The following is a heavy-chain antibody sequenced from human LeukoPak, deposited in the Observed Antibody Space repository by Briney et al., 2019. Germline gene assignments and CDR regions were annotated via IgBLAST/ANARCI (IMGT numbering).Heavy chain of an antibody. Sequence: GGSLRLSCAASGFTFSSYAMHWVRQAPGKGLEWVAVISYDGSNKYYADSVKGRFTISRDNSKNTLYLQMNSLRAEDTAVYYCAKPYHYYDSSGPKSYWGQGTLVTVSS. J-gene: IGHJ4*02. CDR3: AKPYHYYDSSGPKSY. CDR2: ISYDGSNK. D-gene: IGHD3-22*01. V-gene: IGHV3-30*04. CDR1: GFTFSSYA.